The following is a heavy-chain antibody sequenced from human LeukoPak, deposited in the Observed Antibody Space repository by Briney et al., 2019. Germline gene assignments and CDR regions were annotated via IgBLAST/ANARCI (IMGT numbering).Heavy chain of an antibody. CDR3: ASLDPCYFDRGSCTYYYSMDV. CDR2: IFCTGKT. Sequence: SETLSLTCTVSGGSISTGSFYWGWIRQSPGKGLEWIGSIFCTGKTHYNTSLKSRVTISVDMSQNKFSLSLGSVTAADTALYYCASLDPCYFDRGSCTYYYSMDVWGQGTTVTVSS. CDR1: GGSISTGSFY. J-gene: IGHJ6*02. V-gene: IGHV4-39*01. D-gene: IGHD3-22*01.